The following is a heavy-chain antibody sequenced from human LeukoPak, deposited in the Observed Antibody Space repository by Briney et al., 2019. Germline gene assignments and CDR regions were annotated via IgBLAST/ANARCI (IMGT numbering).Heavy chain of an antibody. CDR3: ARGRSSGS. CDR1: GFTAEFPFSTYS. V-gene: IGHV3-48*04. Sequence: GRSLRLSCAASGFTAEFPFSTYSFDWVRQAPGKGLEWIAYISSNGRTIYYADSVKGRFTISRDNARNSLFLQMNGLRAEDTAVYYCARGRSSGSWGQGTLVTVSS. J-gene: IGHJ5*02. D-gene: IGHD6-19*01. CDR2: ISSNGRTI.